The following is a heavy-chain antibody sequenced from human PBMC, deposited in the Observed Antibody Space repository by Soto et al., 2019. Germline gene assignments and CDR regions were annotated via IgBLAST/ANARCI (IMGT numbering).Heavy chain of an antibody. CDR2: IIPIFGGT. D-gene: IGHD3-9*01. V-gene: IGHV1-2*02. J-gene: IGHJ6*02. CDR3: ARVFGDYDILTGYYTPMDYYYGMDV. Sequence: GASVKVSCKASGGTFSSYAISWVRQAPGQGLEWMGGIIPIFGGTNYAQKFQGRVTMTRDTSISTAYMELSRLRSDDTAVYYCARVFGDYDILTGYYTPMDYYYGMDVWGQGTTVTVSS. CDR1: GGTFSSYA.